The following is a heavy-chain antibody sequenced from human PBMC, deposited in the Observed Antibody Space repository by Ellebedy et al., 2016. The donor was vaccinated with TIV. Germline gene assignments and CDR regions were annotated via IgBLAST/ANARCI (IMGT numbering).Heavy chain of an antibody. D-gene: IGHD2-15*01. V-gene: IGHV3-21*06. Sequence: GESLKISCEASGFIFSNYNMNWVRQSPGKGLEWVSSIRSTGSDKYYAESVKGRFTISRDNALNTLFLQMNSLRVEDTAVYYCSRGWSTPDSWGQGTLVIVSS. CDR1: GFIFSNYN. J-gene: IGHJ4*02. CDR2: IRSTGSDK. CDR3: SRGWSTPDS.